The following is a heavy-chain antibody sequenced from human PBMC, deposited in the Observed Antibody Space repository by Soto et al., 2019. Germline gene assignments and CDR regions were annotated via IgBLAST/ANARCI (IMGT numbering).Heavy chain of an antibody. CDR2: ISGDTATT. D-gene: IGHD6-19*01. CDR3: AKPLQQWLLQGSGVDV. V-gene: IGHV3-23*01. CDR1: GFTFSSYA. J-gene: IGHJ6*02. Sequence: EVQLLESGGALVQPGGSLRLSCAASGFTFSSYAMSWVRQAPGKGLEWVSAISGDTATTHYADSVKGRFTISRDNSRDTLYLQMNSLRVEDTAIYYCAKPLQQWLLQGSGVDVWGQGTTVTVSS.